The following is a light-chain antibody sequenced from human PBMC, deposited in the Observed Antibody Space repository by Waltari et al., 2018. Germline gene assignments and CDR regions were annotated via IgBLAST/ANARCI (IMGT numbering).Light chain of an antibody. J-gene: IGLJ2*01. CDR1: SGSIASHT. CDR2: EDD. CDR3: QTYDSTKIHVV. Sequence: NVLLTQPHSVSESPGKTVTISCTRSSGSIASHTGHGYQQRPGSAPTIVMYEDDPRPSGVPDRFSGSIDSSSNSASLTISGLKTEDEADYYCQTYDSTKIHVVFGGGTKLTVL. V-gene: IGLV6-57*03.